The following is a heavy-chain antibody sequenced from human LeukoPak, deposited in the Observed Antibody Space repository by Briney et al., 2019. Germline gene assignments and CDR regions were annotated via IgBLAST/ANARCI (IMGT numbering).Heavy chain of an antibody. Sequence: SETLSLTCTVSGGSISSSSYYWGWIRQPPGKGLEWIGSIYYSGSTYYNPSLKSRVTISVDTSKNQFSLKLSSVTAADTAVYYCALKSGITMVRDNWFDPWGQGTLVTVSS. J-gene: IGHJ5*02. CDR1: GGSISSSSYY. D-gene: IGHD3-10*01. CDR3: ALKSGITMVRDNWFDP. V-gene: IGHV4-39*01. CDR2: IYYSGST.